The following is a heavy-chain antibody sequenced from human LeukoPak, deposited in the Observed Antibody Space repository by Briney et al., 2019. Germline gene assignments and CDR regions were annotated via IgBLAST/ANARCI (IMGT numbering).Heavy chain of an antibody. D-gene: IGHD5-24*01. V-gene: IGHV1-18*04. J-gene: IGHJ4*02. Sequence: ASVKVSCKASGYTFTGYYMHWVRQAPGQGLEWMGWISAYNGNTNYAQKLQGRVTMTTDTSTSTAYMELRSLRSDDTAVYYCARGHTIPYSYWGQGTLVTVSS. CDR1: GYTFTGYY. CDR2: ISAYNGNT. CDR3: ARGHTIPYSY.